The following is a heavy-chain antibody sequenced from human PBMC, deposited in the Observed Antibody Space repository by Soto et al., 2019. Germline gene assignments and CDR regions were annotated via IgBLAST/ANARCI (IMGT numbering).Heavy chain of an antibody. Sequence: GGSLRLPCEASGFTFTSYAMSWVRQAPGKGLEWVSATSGSGDTTYYADSVKGRFTISRDNSEKRLYLQMNSLRAEDTAVYYCAKMVHGGYVSYFDSWGQGTLVTVSS. V-gene: IGHV3-23*01. CDR1: GFTFTSYA. CDR3: AKMVHGGYVSYFDS. CDR2: TSGSGDTT. D-gene: IGHD5-12*01. J-gene: IGHJ4*02.